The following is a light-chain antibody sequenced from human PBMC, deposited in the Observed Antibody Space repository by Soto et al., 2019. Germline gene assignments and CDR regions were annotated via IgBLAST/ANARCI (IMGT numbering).Light chain of an antibody. V-gene: IGLV3-1*01. CDR1: KLGDKY. CDR2: ENN. Sequence: SYELTQPPSVSVSPGQTATIPCSGDKLGDKYACWYQQKPGQSPVLVIYENNKRPSGIPERFSGSNSGNTATLTISGTQTMDEADYYCQTWDSSASYVFGTGTQVTVL. CDR3: QTWDSSASYV. J-gene: IGLJ1*01.